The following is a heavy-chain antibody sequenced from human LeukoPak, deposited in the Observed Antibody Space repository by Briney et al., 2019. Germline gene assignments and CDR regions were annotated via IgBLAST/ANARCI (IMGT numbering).Heavy chain of an antibody. D-gene: IGHD3-16*01. CDR2: ISSSSSSYT. V-gene: IGHV3-11*06. CDR1: GFTFSDHY. Sequence: PGGSLRLSCATSGFTFSDHYMSWIRQAPGKGLEWVSYISSSSSSYTKYADSVKGRFTIARDNAKNSLDLQMNSLRAEDTAVYYCARVRGSYSIDYWGQGTLVTVSS. J-gene: IGHJ4*02. CDR3: ARVRGSYSIDY.